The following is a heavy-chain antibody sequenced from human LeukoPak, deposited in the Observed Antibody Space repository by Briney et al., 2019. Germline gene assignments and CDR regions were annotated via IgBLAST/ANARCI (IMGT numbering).Heavy chain of an antibody. J-gene: IGHJ5*02. CDR2: INPNSGGT. Sequence: ASVKVSCKASGYTFTGYYMHWVRQAPGQGLEWMGWINPNSGGTNYAQKFQGRVTMTRDTSISTAYMELSRLRSDDTAVYYCARGLPHCSGGSCYPWFDPWGQGTLVTVSS. D-gene: IGHD2-15*01. CDR1: GYTFTGYY. V-gene: IGHV1-2*02. CDR3: ARGLPHCSGGSCYPWFDP.